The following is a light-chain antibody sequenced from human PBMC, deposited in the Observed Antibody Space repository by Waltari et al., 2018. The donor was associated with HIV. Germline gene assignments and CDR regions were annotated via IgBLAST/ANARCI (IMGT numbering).Light chain of an antibody. V-gene: IGLV2-23*01. CDR2: EGS. J-gene: IGLJ2*01. CDR3: CSYANSSTV. Sequence: QSALTQFASVSGSPGQSITISCTGTSRDVGNYNPVSWYQQHPGKAPKLMIYEGSKRPSGVSNRFSGSKSGNTVSLTISGLQAEDEADYYCCSYANSSTVFGGGTKVTVL. CDR1: SRDVGNYNP.